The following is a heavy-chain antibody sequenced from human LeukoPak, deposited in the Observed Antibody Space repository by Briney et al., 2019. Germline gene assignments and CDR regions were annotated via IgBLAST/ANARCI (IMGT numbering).Heavy chain of an antibody. J-gene: IGHJ4*02. CDR3: AKDNYGYGAMDC. V-gene: IGHV4-30-4*01. D-gene: IGHD3-10*01. CDR1: GGAVNSDNQY. Sequence: TPSETLSLTCTVSGGAVNSDNQYWSWIRQPPGKGLEWIGYIHHSGSTYYNPSLKSRLTISLDTSRNQFSLKMNSVTAADTAVYYSAKDNYGYGAMDCWGQGTLVTVSS. CDR2: IHHSGST.